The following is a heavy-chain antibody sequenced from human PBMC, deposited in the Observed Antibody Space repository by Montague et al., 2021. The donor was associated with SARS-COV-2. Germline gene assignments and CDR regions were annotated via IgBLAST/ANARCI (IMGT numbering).Heavy chain of an antibody. Sequence: SETLSLTCTVSGGSISSHFWSFIRQSPGKGLEWIGYINSNGGTNDNPSLRSRLTTSVDTSKNQFSLQLRSMTPADTAVYFCARATSVRGAASWFDPWGQGILVTVSS. D-gene: IGHD3-10*01. CDR3: ARATSVRGAASWFDP. CDR2: INSNGGT. V-gene: IGHV4-59*11. J-gene: IGHJ5*02. CDR1: GGSISSHF.